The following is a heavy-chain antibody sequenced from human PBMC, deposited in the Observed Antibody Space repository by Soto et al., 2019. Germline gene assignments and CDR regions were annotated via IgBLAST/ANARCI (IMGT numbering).Heavy chain of an antibody. CDR2: IIPILGIA. CDR3: ARGATMVRGVIIIPWFDP. V-gene: IGHV1-69*02. Sequence: ASVKVSCKASGGTFSSYTISWVRQAPGQGLEWMGRIIPILGIANYAQKFQGRVTITADKSTSTAYMELSSLRSEDTAVYYCARGATMVRGVIIIPWFDPWGQGTLVTVSS. CDR1: GGTFSSYT. J-gene: IGHJ5*02. D-gene: IGHD3-10*01.